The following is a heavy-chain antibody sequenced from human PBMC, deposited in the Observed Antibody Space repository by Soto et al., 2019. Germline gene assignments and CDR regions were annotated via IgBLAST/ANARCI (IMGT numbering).Heavy chain of an antibody. CDR1: GGSFSGYY. Sequence: KTSLTLSLACAVGGGSFSGYYWRWILQPPGEGLKWVGVINHSGSTNYNASLKSRVTISVETSKNQFSLKLSSVTAADTALYYCARVRLTVATINYYFYGMDVWGQGTTVTVSS. CDR3: ARVRLTVATINYYFYGMDV. CDR2: INHSGST. J-gene: IGHJ6*02. D-gene: IGHD5-12*01. V-gene: IGHV4-34*01.